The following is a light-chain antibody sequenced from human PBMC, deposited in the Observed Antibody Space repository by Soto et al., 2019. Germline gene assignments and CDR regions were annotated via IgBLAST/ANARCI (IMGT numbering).Light chain of an antibody. V-gene: IGKV3-20*01. CDR2: GAS. Sequence: EIVLTQSPATLSSSPGETATLSCRASQSVSISYLAWYQQKPGQAPRLLIYGASSRATGIPDRFSGSGSGTDFTLTISRLEPEDFAVYYCQQYGSSPLWTFGQGTKVDIK. J-gene: IGKJ1*01. CDR3: QQYGSSPLWT. CDR1: QSVSISY.